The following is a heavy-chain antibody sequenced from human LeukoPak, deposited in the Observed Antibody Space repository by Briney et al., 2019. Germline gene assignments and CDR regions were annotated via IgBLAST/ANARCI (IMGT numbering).Heavy chain of an antibody. CDR2: IYHSGST. D-gene: IGHD5-24*01. CDR1: GYSISSGYY. J-gene: IGHJ4*02. V-gene: IGHV4-38-2*02. CDR3: AGVEMATTTPPVFDY. Sequence: SETLSLTCTVSGYSISSGYYWGWIRQPPGKGLEWIGSIYHSGSTYYNPSLKSRVIISADTSKNQFSVKLNSVTAADTAVYYCAGVEMATTTPPVFDYWGQGTLVTVSS.